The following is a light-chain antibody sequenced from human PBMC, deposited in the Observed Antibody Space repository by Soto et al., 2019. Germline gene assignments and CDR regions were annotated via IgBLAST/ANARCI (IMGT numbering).Light chain of an antibody. Sequence: EIVLTQSPGTLSLSPGERATLSCRASQSFSSSYLAWYQQKPGQAPRLLIYATSSRATGIPDRFSGSGSQTDFTLTISRLEPEDFAVYYCQQYGISPRTFGQGTKVDIK. CDR1: QSFSSSY. CDR3: QQYGISPRT. CDR2: ATS. J-gene: IGKJ1*01. V-gene: IGKV3-20*01.